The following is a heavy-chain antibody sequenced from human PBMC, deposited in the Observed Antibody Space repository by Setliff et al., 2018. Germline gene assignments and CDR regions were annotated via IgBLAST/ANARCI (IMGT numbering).Heavy chain of an antibody. CDR3: ARGPPDFVVVPAAAKFDY. V-gene: IGHV1-18*01. D-gene: IGHD2-2*01. CDR1: GYSFTNYG. Sequence: ASVKVSCTTSGYSFTNYGINWVRQAPGQGLEWMGWNSVYAREFQGRVTMTIDTPTSTAYMELRSLRSDDTAVYYCARGPPDFVVVPAAAKFDYWGPGTLVTVSS. J-gene: IGHJ4*02. CDR2: NSV.